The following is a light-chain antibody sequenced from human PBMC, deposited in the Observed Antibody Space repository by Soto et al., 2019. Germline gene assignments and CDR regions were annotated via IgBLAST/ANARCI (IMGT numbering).Light chain of an antibody. Sequence: QSALTQPASVSGSPGQSITISCTGNSSDVGGSNYVSWYQQHPGKAPKLMIYDVNDRPSVISNRFSGSKSGNTASLTISGLQAEDEADYYCSSYRSDSTLVFGGGTKLTVL. V-gene: IGLV2-14*01. J-gene: IGLJ2*01. CDR3: SSYRSDSTLV. CDR2: DVN. CDR1: SSDVGGSNY.